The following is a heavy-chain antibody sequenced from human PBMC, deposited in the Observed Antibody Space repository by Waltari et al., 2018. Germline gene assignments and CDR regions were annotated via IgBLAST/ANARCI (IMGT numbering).Heavy chain of an antibody. V-gene: IGHV4-30-4*08. CDR1: GGSISSGDYY. D-gene: IGHD2-15*01. CDR2: IYYSGST. J-gene: IGHJ5*02. CDR3: AREDCSGGSCYRGWFDP. Sequence: QVQLQESGPGLVKPSQTLSLTCTVSGGSISSGDYYWSWIRQPPGKGLEWIGYIYYSGSTYYNPSLKSRFTISVDTSKNQFSLKLSSVTAADTAVYYCAREDCSGGSCYRGWFDPWGQGTLVTVSS.